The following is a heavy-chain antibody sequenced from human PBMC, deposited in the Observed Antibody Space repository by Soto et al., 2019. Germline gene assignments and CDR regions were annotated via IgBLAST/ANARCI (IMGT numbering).Heavy chain of an antibody. V-gene: IGHV1-24*01. J-gene: IGHJ4*02. CDR1: GYTLRELS. Sequence: ASVKVSCKVSGYTLRELSLHWVRQAPGKGLEWLAGYDPAEDEILYAQTLKGRITVTEDTSAVTAYMELRGLTFDDSAVYYCATGDQLSAEVTGISFSFWGQGTRVTVSS. D-gene: IGHD2-21*02. CDR2: YDPAEDEI. CDR3: ATGDQLSAEVTGISFSF.